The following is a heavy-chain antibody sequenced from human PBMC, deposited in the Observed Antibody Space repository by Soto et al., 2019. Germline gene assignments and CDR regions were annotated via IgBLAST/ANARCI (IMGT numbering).Heavy chain of an antibody. CDR2: IYWDDDK. D-gene: IGHD4-17*01. CDR3: AHDGGNNWFDP. Sequence: QITLKESGPTLVKPTQTLTLTCTFSGFSLSTSEVGVGWIRQPPGKALEWLALIYWDDDKRYSPSLKSRLTITKDTSKNQVVLIMTNMDPVDTATYYWAHDGGNNWFDPWGQGTLVTVSS. CDR1: GFSLSTSEVG. V-gene: IGHV2-5*02. J-gene: IGHJ5*02.